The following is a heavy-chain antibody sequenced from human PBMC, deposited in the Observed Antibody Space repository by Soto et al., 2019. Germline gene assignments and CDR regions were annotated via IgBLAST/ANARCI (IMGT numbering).Heavy chain of an antibody. J-gene: IGHJ5*02. D-gene: IGHD3-16*01. CDR1: GDTFTRYY. CDR2: INPNGGSI. V-gene: IGHV1-46*04. Sequence: AAVKLSCKAPGDTFTRYYMHWGLQHPGHGLEWMGVINPNGGSIRFAQKLQGRVTMTGDTSRSTVYMELRGLTSEDTAVYYCARSSGGVYGIIAGNNWFAPWGQGTLVTVSS. CDR3: ARSSGGVYGIIAGNNWFAP.